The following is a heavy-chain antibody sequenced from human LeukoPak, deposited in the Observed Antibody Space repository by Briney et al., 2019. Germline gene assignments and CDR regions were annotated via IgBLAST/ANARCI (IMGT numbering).Heavy chain of an antibody. Sequence: PSETLSLTCTVSGDSIITNDYYWGWIRQPPGKGLEWIGSIYYSGSTYYNPSLKSRVTISVDTSKNQFSLKLSSVTAADTAVYYCARPDGDFYYFDYWGQGTLVTVSS. CDR3: ARPDGDFYYFDY. J-gene: IGHJ4*02. CDR1: GDSIITNDYY. D-gene: IGHD4-17*01. V-gene: IGHV4-39*01. CDR2: IYYSGST.